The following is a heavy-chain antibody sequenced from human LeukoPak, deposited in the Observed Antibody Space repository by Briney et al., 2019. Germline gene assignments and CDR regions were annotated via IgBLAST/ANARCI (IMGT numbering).Heavy chain of an antibody. J-gene: IGHJ5*02. CDR2: INSDGINT. D-gene: IGHD3-22*01. V-gene: IGHV3-74*01. CDR3: ARDLGQYYDTSDNWFDP. Sequence: GGSLRLSCAASRFTFSNYWMHWVRQAPGKGLVWVSRINSDGINTSYADTVKGRFTISRDNAKNTLNLQMNSLRAEDTAVYYCARDLGQYYDTSDNWFDPWGQGTLVTVSS. CDR1: RFTFSNYW.